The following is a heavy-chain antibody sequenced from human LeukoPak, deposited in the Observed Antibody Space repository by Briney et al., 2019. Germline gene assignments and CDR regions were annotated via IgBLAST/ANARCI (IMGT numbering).Heavy chain of an antibody. D-gene: IGHD6-19*01. J-gene: IGHJ4*02. CDR1: GFTFDDYT. V-gene: IGHV3-43*01. CDR2: ISWDGGST. CDR3: AKDMGPFGSGWYGFDY. Sequence: PGGSLRLPCAASGFTFDDYTMHWVRQAPGKGLEWVSLISWDGGSTYYADSVKGRFTISRDNSKNSLYLQMNSLRTEDTALYYCAKDMGPFGSGWYGFDYWGQGTLVTVSS.